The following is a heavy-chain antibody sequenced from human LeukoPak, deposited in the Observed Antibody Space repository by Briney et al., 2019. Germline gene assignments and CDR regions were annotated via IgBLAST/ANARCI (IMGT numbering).Heavy chain of an antibody. Sequence: GGSLKLSCAASGFTFSGSAMHWVRQAPGKGLEWVAVIWYDGSKKYYVDSVKGRFTISRDNSKNTLYLQMNSLRAEDTAVYYCARELNVDTAMAFDYWGQGTLVTVSS. V-gene: IGHV3-33*08. CDR1: GFTFSGSA. CDR2: IWYDGSKK. CDR3: ARELNVDTAMAFDY. J-gene: IGHJ4*02. D-gene: IGHD5-18*01.